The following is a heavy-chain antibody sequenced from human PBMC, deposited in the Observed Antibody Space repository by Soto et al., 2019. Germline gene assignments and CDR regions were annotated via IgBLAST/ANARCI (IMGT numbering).Heavy chain of an antibody. V-gene: IGHV3-23*01. CDR2: ISGSGAGT. D-gene: IGHD3-22*01. CDR1: GFTFKNYA. J-gene: IGHJ4*02. Sequence: EVQLLESGGGLVQPGGSLRLSCAASGFTFKNYAMSWVRQAPGKGLEWVSAISGSGAGTYYADSVKGRFTLSRDNSKNMMYLQMSSLRAGDTAVYYCAKLREARGWLLGCWGQGTLVTVSS. CDR3: AKLREARGWLLGC.